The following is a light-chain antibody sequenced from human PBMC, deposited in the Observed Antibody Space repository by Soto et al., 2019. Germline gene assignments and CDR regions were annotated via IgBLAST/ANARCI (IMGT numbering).Light chain of an antibody. CDR3: QQYINRTIST. CDR1: QDISNY. J-gene: IGKJ3*01. CDR2: DAS. Sequence: DIQMTQSPSSLSASVGDRVTITCQASQDISNYLNWYQQQPGKAPKLLIYDASNLETGVPSRFSGSGSGTDFTFTISSLQPEDIATYFCQQYINRTISTVGPGTRVDLK. V-gene: IGKV1-33*01.